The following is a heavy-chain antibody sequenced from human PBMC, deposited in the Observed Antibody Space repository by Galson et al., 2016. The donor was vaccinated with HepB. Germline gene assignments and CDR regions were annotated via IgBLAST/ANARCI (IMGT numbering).Heavy chain of an antibody. CDR1: GFTFNNYG. J-gene: IGHJ6*04. V-gene: IGHV3-23*01. D-gene: IGHD1-26*01. Sequence: SLRLSCAASGFTFNNYGMTWVRQAPGKGLEVVSRISRSGDSTDYADCVKGRFTISRDNSKNTLSLQMNSLTADDTAIYYCVQGSTAPAVWGKGTTVTVSS. CDR2: ISRSGDST. CDR3: VQGSTAPAV.